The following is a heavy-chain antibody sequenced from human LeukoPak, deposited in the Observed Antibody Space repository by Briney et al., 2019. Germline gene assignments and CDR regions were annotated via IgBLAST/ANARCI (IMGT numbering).Heavy chain of an antibody. Sequence: GGSLRLSCAASGFTFDDYGMSWVRQAPGKGLEWVSGINWNGGSTGYADSVKGRFTISRDDAKNSLYLQMNSLRAEDTALYYCAREDLTWGIAVAGTGVDYWGQGTLATVSS. CDR3: AREDLTWGIAVAGTGVDY. V-gene: IGHV3-20*04. CDR2: INWNGGST. J-gene: IGHJ4*02. CDR1: GFTFDDYG. D-gene: IGHD6-19*01.